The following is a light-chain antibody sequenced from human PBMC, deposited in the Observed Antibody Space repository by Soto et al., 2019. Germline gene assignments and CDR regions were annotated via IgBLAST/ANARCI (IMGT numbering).Light chain of an antibody. CDR1: QSVSTK. V-gene: IGKV3-15*01. CDR3: QQYNNWPPTT. Sequence: EIVMTQSPDTLSVSPGERATLSCRASQSVSTKLAWYQFKPGQAPRLLIYGAFTRATGIPARFSGSGSGIEFTLTISSLQSEDFAVYYCQQYNNWPPTTFGQGTQVEIK. J-gene: IGKJ1*01. CDR2: GAF.